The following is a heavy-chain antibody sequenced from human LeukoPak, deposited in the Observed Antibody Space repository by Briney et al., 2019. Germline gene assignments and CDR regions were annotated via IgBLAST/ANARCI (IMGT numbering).Heavy chain of an antibody. Sequence: ASVKVSCKASGYTFTSYGISWVRQAPGQGLEWMGCISAYNGNTNYAQKLQGRVTMTTDTSTSTAYMELMSVRSDDTAVYYCARETYQLLTYYYYYMDVWGKGTTVTVSS. J-gene: IGHJ6*03. CDR1: GYTFTSYG. V-gene: IGHV1-18*01. CDR2: ISAYNGNT. D-gene: IGHD2-2*01. CDR3: ARETYQLLTYYYYYMDV.